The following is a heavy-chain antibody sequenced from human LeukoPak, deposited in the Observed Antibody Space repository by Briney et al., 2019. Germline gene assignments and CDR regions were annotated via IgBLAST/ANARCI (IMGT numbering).Heavy chain of an antibody. CDR2: IYYSGST. Sequence: KPSETLSLTCTVSGGSISSGGYYWSWIRQHPGKGLEWIGYIYYSGSTYYNPSLKSRVTISVDTSKNQFSLKLSSVTAADTAVYYCARGTEDIVLMVYAIGYYFDYWGQETLVTVSS. D-gene: IGHD2-8*01. CDR1: GGSISSGGYY. CDR3: ARGTEDIVLMVYAIGYYFDY. V-gene: IGHV4-31*03. J-gene: IGHJ4*02.